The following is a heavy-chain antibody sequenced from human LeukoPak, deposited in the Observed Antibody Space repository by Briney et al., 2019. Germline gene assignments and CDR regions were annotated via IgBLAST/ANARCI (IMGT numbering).Heavy chain of an antibody. CDR3: ARDNYYDSSGYDY. CDR1: GFTFSSYW. V-gene: IGHV3-7*01. CDR2: IKQDGSEK. D-gene: IGHD3-22*01. Sequence: HPGGSLRLSCAASGFTFSSYWMSWVRQAPGKGLEWVANIKQDGSEKYYVDSVKGRFTISRDNAKNSLYLQMNSLRAEDTAVYYCARDNYYDSSGYDYWGQGTLVTVSS. J-gene: IGHJ4*02.